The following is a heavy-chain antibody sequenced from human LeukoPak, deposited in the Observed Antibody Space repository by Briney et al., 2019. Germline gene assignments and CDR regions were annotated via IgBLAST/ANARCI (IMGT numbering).Heavy chain of an antibody. V-gene: IGHV3-23*01. CDR1: GFTFSSFA. CDR3: ARAPPVLPYFHWLPQRDAFDV. D-gene: IGHD3-9*01. J-gene: IGHJ3*01. Sequence: GGSLRLSCAASGFTFSSFALSWIRQAPGKGLEWVSAIGTSSANTYYADSVKGRFTISRDNSQNTLYLQINNLRAEDTAVYYCARAPPVLPYFHWLPQRDAFDVWGQGTMVTVSS. CDR2: IGTSSANT.